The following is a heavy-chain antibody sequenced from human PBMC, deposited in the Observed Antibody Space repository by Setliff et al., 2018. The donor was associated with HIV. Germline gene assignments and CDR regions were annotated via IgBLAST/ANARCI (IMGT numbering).Heavy chain of an antibody. CDR3: ARHPWEDSYRNYKFDS. V-gene: IGHV4-4*08. Sequence: SETLSLPCTVSGDSISGNFWTRNYWSWIRQSPGKGLEWSGYFRTSGAISYNPSLKTRATVSLDTSEKQFFLRLKPVTAPDTAMYYCARHPWEDSYRNYKFDSWGQGILVTVSS. CDR2: FRTSGAI. D-gene: IGHD1-26*01. J-gene: IGHJ4*02. CDR1: GDSISGNFWTRNY.